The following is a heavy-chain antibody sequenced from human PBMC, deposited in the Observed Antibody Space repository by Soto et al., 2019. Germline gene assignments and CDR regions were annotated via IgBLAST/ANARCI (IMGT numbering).Heavy chain of an antibody. CDR2: INPSGGST. J-gene: IGHJ6*02. Sequence: ASVKVSCKASGYIFTSYYMHWVRQAPGQGLEWMGIINPSGGSTSYAQKFQGRVTMTRDTSTSTVYMELSSLRSEDTAVYYCARAIAVGVYYYGMDVWGQGTTVTVSS. CDR3: ARAIAVGVYYYGMDV. CDR1: GYIFTSYY. D-gene: IGHD6-19*01. V-gene: IGHV1-46*01.